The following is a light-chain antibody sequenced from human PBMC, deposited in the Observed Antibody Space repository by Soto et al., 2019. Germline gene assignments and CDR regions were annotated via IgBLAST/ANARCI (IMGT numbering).Light chain of an antibody. CDR3: QSYDSSLSARYV. V-gene: IGLV1-40*01. CDR2: GNS. CDR1: SSNIGAGYD. Sequence: QSVLPQPPSVSGAPGQRVTISCTGSSSNIGAGYDVHWYQQLPGTAPKLLIYGNSNRPSGVPDRFSGSKSGTSASLAITGLQAEDEADYYCQSYDSSLSARYVFGTGTKVTVL. J-gene: IGLJ1*01.